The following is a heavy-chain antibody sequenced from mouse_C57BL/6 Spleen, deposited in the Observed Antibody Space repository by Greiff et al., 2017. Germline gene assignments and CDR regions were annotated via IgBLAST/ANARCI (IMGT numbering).Heavy chain of an antibody. CDR3: ARDADGNYRYWYFDV. D-gene: IGHD2-1*01. CDR1: GFTFSDFY. Sequence: EVNVVESGGGLVQSGRSLRLSCATSGFTFSDFYMEWVRQAPGKGLEWIAASRNKANDYTTEYSASVKGRFIVSRDTSQSILYLQMNALRAEDTAIYYCARDADGNYRYWYFDVWGTGTTVTVSS. J-gene: IGHJ1*03. CDR2: SRNKANDYTT. V-gene: IGHV7-1*01.